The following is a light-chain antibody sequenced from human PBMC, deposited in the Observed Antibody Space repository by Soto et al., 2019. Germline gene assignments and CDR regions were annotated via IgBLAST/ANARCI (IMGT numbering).Light chain of an antibody. Sequence: EIVLPQSPYTLSVSPGERSTLSCMSSQSVSSSNLAWYQQKPGQAPRLLIYGASSRATGIPARFSGRGSGTEFTLTISSLQSVDFAVYYCQQYDNWPQTFGQGTKVDIK. CDR3: QQYDNWPQT. J-gene: IGKJ1*01. CDR1: QSVSSSN. CDR2: GAS. V-gene: IGKV3-15*01.